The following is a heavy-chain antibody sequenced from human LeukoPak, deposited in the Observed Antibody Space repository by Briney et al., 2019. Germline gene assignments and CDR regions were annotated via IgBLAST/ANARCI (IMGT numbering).Heavy chain of an antibody. D-gene: IGHD3-22*01. CDR2: IKEDGSET. CDR1: GISLGSYW. Sequence: PGGSLRLTCAASGISLGSYWMTWVRQAPGKGLEWVANIKEDGSETHYVDSVKGRLTISRDNVKNSLYLQMNSLRAEDTAVYYCVRDLSYYDSSAYWDVFDIWDQGTMVTVSS. CDR3: VRDLSYYDSSAYWDVFDI. J-gene: IGHJ3*02. V-gene: IGHV3-7*01.